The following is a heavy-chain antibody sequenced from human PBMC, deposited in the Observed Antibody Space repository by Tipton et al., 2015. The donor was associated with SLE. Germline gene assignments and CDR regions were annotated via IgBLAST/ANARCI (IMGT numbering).Heavy chain of an antibody. D-gene: IGHD6-6*01. V-gene: IGHV3-33*01. CDR1: GFTFSSYG. CDR3: ARGGIAARPPDAFDI. J-gene: IGHJ3*02. CDR2: IWYDGSNK. Sequence: LSLTCAASGFTFSSYGMHWVRQAPGKGLEWVAVIWYDGSNKYYADSVKGRFTISRDNSKNTLYLQMNSLRAEDTAVYYCARGGIAARPPDAFDIWGQGTMVTVSS.